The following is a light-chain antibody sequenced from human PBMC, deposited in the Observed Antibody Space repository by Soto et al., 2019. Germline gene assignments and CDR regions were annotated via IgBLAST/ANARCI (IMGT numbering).Light chain of an antibody. CDR2: EVN. CDR3: SSYTFSSTLVV. CDR1: SSDVGGYNL. Sequence: QSVLTQPASVSGSPGQSITISCTGTSSDVGGYNLVSWYQQHPGKAPRLMIFEVNNRPSGVSDRFSGSKSGNTASLTISGLQAEDEADYYCSSYTFSSTLVVFGGGTKVTVL. J-gene: IGLJ3*02. V-gene: IGLV2-14*01.